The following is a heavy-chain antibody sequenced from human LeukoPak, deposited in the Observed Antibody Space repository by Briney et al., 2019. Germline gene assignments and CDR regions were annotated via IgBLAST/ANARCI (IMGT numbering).Heavy chain of an antibody. CDR2: IIPILGIA. V-gene: IGHV1-69*02. CDR3: AREASENYYYGMDV. J-gene: IGHJ6*02. CDR1: GGTFSSYT. Sequence: SVKVSCKASGGTFSSYTISWVRQAPGQGLEWMGRIIPILGIANYAQKFQGRVTITADKSTSTAYMEPSGLRSEDTAVYYCAREASENYYYGMDVWGQGTTVTVSS. D-gene: IGHD1-14*01.